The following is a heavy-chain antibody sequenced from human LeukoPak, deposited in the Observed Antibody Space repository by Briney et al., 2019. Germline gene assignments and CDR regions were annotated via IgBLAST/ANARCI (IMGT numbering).Heavy chain of an antibody. CDR2: ISGSGSGGST. V-gene: IGHV3-23*01. CDR3: AKSGYNRFDY. Sequence: GGSLRLSCAASGFTFSCSAMSWVRQAPGKGLEWVSNISGSGSGGSTYYADSVKGRFTISRDNSKNTLYLQMNSLRAEDTAVYYCAKSGYNRFDYWGQGTLVTVSS. J-gene: IGHJ4*02. CDR1: GFTFSCSA. D-gene: IGHD5-24*01.